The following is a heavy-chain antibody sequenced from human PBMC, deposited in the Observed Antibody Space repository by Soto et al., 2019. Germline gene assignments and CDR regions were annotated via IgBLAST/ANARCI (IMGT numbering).Heavy chain of an antibody. CDR3: ATDLGIGDWFDP. V-gene: IGHV1-24*01. Sequence: ASVKVSCKVSGYTLTELSMHWVRQAPGKGLEWMGGFDPEDGETIYAQKFQGRVTMTEDTSTDTAYMELSSLRSEDTAVYYCATDLGIGDWFDPWGQGTLVTVSS. D-gene: IGHD7-27*01. CDR1: GYTLTELS. J-gene: IGHJ5*02. CDR2: FDPEDGET.